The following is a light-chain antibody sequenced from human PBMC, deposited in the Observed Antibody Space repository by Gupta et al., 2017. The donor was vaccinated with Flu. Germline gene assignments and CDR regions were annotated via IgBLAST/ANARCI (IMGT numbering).Light chain of an antibody. J-gene: IGKJ3*01. CDR3: QQYDNLPPTVT. Sequence: DIQMTQSPSSLSASVGDRVTISCQASQDISDYLNWYQQKPGKAPKLLIYDASNLETGVPSRFSGSGSGTDFTFTISSLQPEAIATYYCQQYDNLPPTVTFGPGTKVNIK. CDR1: QDISDY. CDR2: DAS. V-gene: IGKV1-33*01.